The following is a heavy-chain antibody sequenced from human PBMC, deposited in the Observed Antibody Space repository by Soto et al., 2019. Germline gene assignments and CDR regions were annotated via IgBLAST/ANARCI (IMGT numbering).Heavy chain of an antibody. D-gene: IGHD3-22*01. CDR3: ATSDYYDSSGYLDY. CDR2: IYYSGST. V-gene: IGHV4-59*01. CDR1: GGSISSYY. J-gene: IGHJ4*02. Sequence: PSETLSLTCTVSGGSISSYYWSWIRQPPGKGLEWIGYIYYSGSTNYNPSLKSRVNISVDTSKNQFSLKLSSVTAADTAVYYCATSDYYDSSGYLDYWGQGTLVTVSS.